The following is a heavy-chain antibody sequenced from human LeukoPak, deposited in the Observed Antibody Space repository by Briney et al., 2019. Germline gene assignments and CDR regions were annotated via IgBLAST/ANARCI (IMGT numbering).Heavy chain of an antibody. Sequence: ASVKVSCKASGYTFTSYGISWVRQAPGQGLEWMGIINPSGGRTGNAQKFQGRVTMTRDMSTSTVYMELISLRSDDTAVYYCARGSRAYGGFDYWGQGTLVTVSS. D-gene: IGHD4-23*01. V-gene: IGHV1-46*01. CDR3: ARGSRAYGGFDY. CDR1: GYTFTSYG. CDR2: INPSGGRT. J-gene: IGHJ4*02.